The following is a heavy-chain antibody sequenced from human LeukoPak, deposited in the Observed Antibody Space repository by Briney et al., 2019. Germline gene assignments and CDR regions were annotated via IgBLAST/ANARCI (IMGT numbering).Heavy chain of an antibody. J-gene: IGHJ4*02. CDR1: GGSISGSSYY. Sequence: SETLSLTCTVSGGSISGSSYYWAWIRQPPGKGLEWVGNSFYSGSAYYNPSLKSRVTISVDTSRNQFSLNLSSVTAADTAVYYCARLRGAMTPVTSDFDYWGQGTLVTVSS. V-gene: IGHV4-39*01. D-gene: IGHD4-17*01. CDR3: ARLRGAMTPVTSDFDY. CDR2: SFYSGSA.